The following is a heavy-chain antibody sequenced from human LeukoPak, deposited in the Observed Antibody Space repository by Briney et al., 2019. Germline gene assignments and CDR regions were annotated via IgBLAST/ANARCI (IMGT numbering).Heavy chain of an antibody. D-gene: IGHD5-24*01. CDR1: GFTFDDYA. CDR3: AKDIWSRDGYSFDY. J-gene: IGHJ4*02. Sequence: GRSLRLSCAASGFTFDDYAMHWVRQAPGKGLEWVSGISWNSGSIGYADSVKGRFTISRDNAKNSLYLQMNSLRAEDTALYYCAKDIWSRDGYSFDYWGQGTLVTVSS. CDR2: ISWNSGSI. V-gene: IGHV3-9*01.